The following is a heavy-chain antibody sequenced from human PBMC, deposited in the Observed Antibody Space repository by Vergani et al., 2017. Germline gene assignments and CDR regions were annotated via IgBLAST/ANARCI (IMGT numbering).Heavy chain of an antibody. CDR1: GFSFRGHG. J-gene: IGHJ6*02. D-gene: IGHD2-2*01. V-gene: IGHV3-30*03. CDR3: ARAYCSSTSCHPYYYGMDV. Sequence: QVHLVESGGGVVQPGRSLTLSCVASGFSFRGHGMHWVRQAPGKGLEWVAMISYDGDRRDYGDFAKGRFTISRDNSKNTLYLQMNSLRAEDTAVYYCARAYCSSTSCHPYYYGMDVWGQGTTVTVSS. CDR2: ISYDGDRR.